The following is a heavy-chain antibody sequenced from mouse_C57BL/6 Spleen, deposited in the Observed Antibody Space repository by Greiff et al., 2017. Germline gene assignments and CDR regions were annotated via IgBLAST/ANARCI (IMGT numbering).Heavy chain of an antibody. CDR2: ISYDGSN. V-gene: IGHV3-6*01. Sequence: ESGPGLVKPSQSLSLTCSVTGYSITSGYYWNWIRQFPGNKLEWMGYISYDGSNNYNPSLKNRISITRDTSKNQFFLKLNYVTTEDTATYYCARPDRWGQGTTLTVSS. CDR1: GYSITSGYY. CDR3: ARPDR. J-gene: IGHJ2*01.